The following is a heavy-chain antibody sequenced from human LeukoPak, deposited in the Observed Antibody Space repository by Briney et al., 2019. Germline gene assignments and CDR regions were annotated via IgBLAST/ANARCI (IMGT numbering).Heavy chain of an antibody. CDR2: INHSGST. V-gene: IGHV4-34*01. J-gene: IGHJ5*02. CDR1: GGSFSGYY. CDR3: ARRTSVQGIAAAGIHSRWFDP. D-gene: IGHD6-13*01. Sequence: SETLSLTCAVYGGSFSGYYWSWIRQPPGKGLEWIGEINHSGSTNYNPSLKSRVTISVDTSKNQFSLKLSSVTAADTAVYYCARRTSVQGIAAAGIHSRWFDPWGQGTLVTVSS.